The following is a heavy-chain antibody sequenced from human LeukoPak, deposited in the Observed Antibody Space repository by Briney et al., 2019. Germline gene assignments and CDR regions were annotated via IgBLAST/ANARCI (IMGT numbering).Heavy chain of an antibody. J-gene: IGHJ4*02. CDR3: TRLILGGDTALDY. Sequence: GGSLRLSCTASGFTLGDYGVTWARQAPGKGLEWVSLIRSKAYGGTTEYAASVRGRFTISRDDSKNIAYLQMNSLKTEDTAVYYCTRLILGGDTALDYWGRGTLVTVSS. D-gene: IGHD1-26*01. CDR2: IRSKAYGGTT. V-gene: IGHV3-49*04. CDR1: GFTLGDYG.